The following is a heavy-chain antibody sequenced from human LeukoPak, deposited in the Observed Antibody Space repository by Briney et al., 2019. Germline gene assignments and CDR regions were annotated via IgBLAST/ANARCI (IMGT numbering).Heavy chain of an antibody. CDR3: ARDSGYSSSSGFDY. Sequence: SQTLSLTCTVSGGSISSGGYYWSWIRQPPGKGLEWIGYIYHSGSTYYNPSLKSRVTISVDRSKNQFSLKLSSVTAADTAVYYCARDSGYSSSSGFDYWGQGTLVTVSS. CDR1: GGSISSGGYY. V-gene: IGHV4-30-2*01. D-gene: IGHD6-6*01. J-gene: IGHJ4*02. CDR2: IYHSGST.